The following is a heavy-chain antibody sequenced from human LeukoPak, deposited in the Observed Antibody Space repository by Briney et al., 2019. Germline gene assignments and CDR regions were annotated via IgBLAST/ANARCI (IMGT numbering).Heavy chain of an antibody. CDR2: ISYDGSNK. J-gene: IGHJ4*02. D-gene: IGHD6-19*01. Sequence: GGSLRLSCAASGFTFSSYAMHWVRQAPGKGLEWVAVISYDGSNKYYADSVKGRFTISRDNSKNTLYLQMNSLRAEDTAVYYCAGEWLGDTYFDYWGQGTLVTVSS. CDR1: GFTFSSYA. CDR3: AGEWLGDTYFDY. V-gene: IGHV3-30*04.